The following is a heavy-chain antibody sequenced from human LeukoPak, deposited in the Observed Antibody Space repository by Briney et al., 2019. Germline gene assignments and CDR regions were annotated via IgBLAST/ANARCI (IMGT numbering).Heavy chain of an antibody. D-gene: IGHD3-3*01. V-gene: IGHV1-18*01. CDR2: ISTYNGNT. Sequence: GASVKVSCKASGYTFTSYGISWVRQAPGQGLEWMGWISTYNGNTNYVQKIQGRVTMTTDTSSSTAYMDLRSLRTDDTAVYYCARDWSPLDYYYYFMDVWGKGTTVTVSS. J-gene: IGHJ6*03. CDR1: GYTFTSYG. CDR3: ARDWSPLDYYYYFMDV.